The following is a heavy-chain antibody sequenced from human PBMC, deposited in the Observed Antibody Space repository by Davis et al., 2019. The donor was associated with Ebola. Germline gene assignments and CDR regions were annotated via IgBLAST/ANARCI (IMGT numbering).Heavy chain of an antibody. V-gene: IGHV5-51*01. D-gene: IGHD2-8*02. Sequence: GESLKISCKDSGNSFTSHWIGWVRQMPGKGLEWMGLIYTGDSDTRYSPSFRGQVTISADKSTKTAFLQWSSLKASDSGMYYCASLRRTITGMDDGFDIWGQGTMVTVSS. CDR2: IYTGDSDT. CDR3: ASLRRTITGMDDGFDI. CDR1: GNSFTSHW. J-gene: IGHJ3*02.